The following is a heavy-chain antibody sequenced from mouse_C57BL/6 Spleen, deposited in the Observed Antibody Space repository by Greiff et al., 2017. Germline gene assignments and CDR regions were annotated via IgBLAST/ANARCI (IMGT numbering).Heavy chain of an antibody. CDR3: ARGSPDYYGSSLDY. D-gene: IGHD1-1*01. CDR2: IYPRRGNT. V-gene: IGHV1-81*01. CDR1: GYTFTSYG. J-gene: IGHJ2*01. Sequence: QVQLQQSGAELARPGASVKLSCKASGYTFTSYGISWVKQRTGQGLEWIGEIYPRRGNTDYNEKFKGKATLTADKSSSTAYLELRSLTSEDSAVDFYARGSPDYYGSSLDYWGQGTTLTVSA.